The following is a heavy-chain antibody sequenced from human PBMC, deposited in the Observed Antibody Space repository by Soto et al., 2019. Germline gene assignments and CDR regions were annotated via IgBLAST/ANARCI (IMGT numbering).Heavy chain of an antibody. V-gene: IGHV3-23*01. CDR2: ITGSGAST. CDR1: GFTFSNYA. D-gene: IGHD2-2*02. CDR3: GGDCSSTSCYIDY. Sequence: EVQLLESGGGLVQPGGSLRLSCAASGFTFSNYAMTWVRQIPGKGLEWVSLITGSGASTYYADSVKGRFTISRDNSKNTLYLQMNSLRADDTAVYYCGGDCSSTSCYIDYWGQGTRVTVSS. J-gene: IGHJ4*02.